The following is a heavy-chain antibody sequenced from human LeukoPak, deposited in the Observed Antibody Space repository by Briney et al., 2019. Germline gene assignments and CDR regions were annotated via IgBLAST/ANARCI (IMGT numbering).Heavy chain of an antibody. V-gene: IGHV4-34*01. CDR2: INHSGST. CDR3: ARRRFARPYWYFDL. CDR1: GGSFSGYY. Sequence: SETLSLTCAVYGGSFSGYYWSWIRQPPGKGLEWIGEINHSGSTNYNPSLKSRVTISVDTSKNQFSLGLTSVTAADTAVYYCARRRFARPYWYFDLWGRGTLVTVSS. J-gene: IGHJ2*01.